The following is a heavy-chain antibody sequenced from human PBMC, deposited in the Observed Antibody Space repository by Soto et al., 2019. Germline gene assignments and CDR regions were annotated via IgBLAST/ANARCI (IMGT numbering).Heavy chain of an antibody. D-gene: IGHD3-22*01. J-gene: IGHJ4*02. CDR3: AREGASGSHIGY. V-gene: IGHV1-69*01. Sequence: QVQLVQSGAEVKKPGSSVKVSCKASGGTFSSYAISWVRQAPGQGLEWMGGIIPIFGTADYAQKFQGRVTITADESTSTAYTELSSLRSEDTAVYYCAREGASGSHIGYWGQGTLVTVSS. CDR1: GGTFSSYA. CDR2: IIPIFGTA.